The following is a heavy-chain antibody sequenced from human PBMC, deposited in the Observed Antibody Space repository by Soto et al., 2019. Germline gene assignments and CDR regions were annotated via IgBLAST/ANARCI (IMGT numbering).Heavy chain of an antibody. CDR3: ARDWTTVTTESFDY. Sequence: GGSLRLSCAASGFTFSSYAMHWVRQAPGKGLEWVAVISYDGSNKYYADSVKGRFTISRDNSKNTLYLQMNSLRAEDTAVYYCARDWTTVTTESFDYWGQVPMGTVSS. J-gene: IGHJ4*02. CDR2: ISYDGSNK. D-gene: IGHD4-17*01. V-gene: IGHV3-30-3*01. CDR1: GFTFSSYA.